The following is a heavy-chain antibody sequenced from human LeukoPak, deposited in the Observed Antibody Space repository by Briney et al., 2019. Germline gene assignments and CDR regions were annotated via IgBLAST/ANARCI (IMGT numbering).Heavy chain of an antibody. J-gene: IGHJ4*02. CDR1: GFTVSSNY. V-gene: IGHV3-53*01. CDR2: IYSGGST. CDR3: ARANVLWFRELTE. Sequence: GGSLRLSCAASGFTVSSNYMSWVRQAPGKGLEWVSVIYSGGSTYYADSVKGRFTISRDNSKNTLYLQMNSLRAEDTAVYYCARANVLWFRELTEWGQGTLVTVSS. D-gene: IGHD3-10*01.